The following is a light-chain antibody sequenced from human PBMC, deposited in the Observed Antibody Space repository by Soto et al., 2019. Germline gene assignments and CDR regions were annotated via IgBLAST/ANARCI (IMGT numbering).Light chain of an antibody. CDR2: AAS. Sequence: DIQITPSPSSLSASVGDRAPIACRASQRISSYLNWYQQKPGKAPKLLIYAASNLQSGVPSRFTGSGSGTDFTLTISSLQPEDFANYYCQQSFRTPLTLGGGSKVDIK. J-gene: IGKJ4*01. CDR1: QRISSY. V-gene: IGKV1-39*01. CDR3: QQSFRTPLT.